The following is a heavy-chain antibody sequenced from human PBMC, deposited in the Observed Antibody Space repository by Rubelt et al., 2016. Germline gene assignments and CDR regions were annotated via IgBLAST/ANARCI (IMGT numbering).Heavy chain of an antibody. J-gene: IGHJ6*02. CDR1: D. CDR2: MNPNSGNT. D-gene: IGHD6-6*01. V-gene: IGHV1-8*01. Sequence: DINWVRQATGQGLEWMGWMNPNSGNTGYAQKFQGRVTMTRNTSISTAYMELSSLGSEDTAVYYCARGGDSSSYYYYYGMDVWGQGTTVTVSS. CDR3: ARGGDSSSYYYYYGMDV.